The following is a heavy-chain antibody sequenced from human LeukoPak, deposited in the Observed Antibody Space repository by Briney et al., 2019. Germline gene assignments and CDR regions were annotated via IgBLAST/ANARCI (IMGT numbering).Heavy chain of an antibody. J-gene: IGHJ1*01. CDR1: GFTFSNFA. V-gene: IGHV3-30*18. D-gene: IGHD3-16*01. CDR3: AKDRSPVTPGWDYQL. CDR2: TSYDGSNK. Sequence: GGSLRLSCAASGFTFSNFAMHWVRQAPGKGLEWVAITSYDGSNKYYADSVKGGFTIFRDNSKNTLYLQINSMIPEDTAEYYGAKDRSPVTPGWDYQLGGQGTLTTVSS.